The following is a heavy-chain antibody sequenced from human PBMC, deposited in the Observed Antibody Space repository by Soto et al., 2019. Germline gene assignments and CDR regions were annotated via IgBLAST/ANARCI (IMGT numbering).Heavy chain of an antibody. Sequence: GASLNISCKVFGDSFTGFWIGWVRHRPGKGLEWVGSIYPRDSDTRYSPSFQGQVTISADRSTSTVFLQWASLKASDTAVYFCARKDKSGYFNWFDPWGQGTLVTVSS. J-gene: IGHJ5*02. D-gene: IGHD3-22*01. CDR2: IYPRDSDT. V-gene: IGHV5-51*01. CDR1: GDSFTGFW. CDR3: ARKDKSGYFNWFDP.